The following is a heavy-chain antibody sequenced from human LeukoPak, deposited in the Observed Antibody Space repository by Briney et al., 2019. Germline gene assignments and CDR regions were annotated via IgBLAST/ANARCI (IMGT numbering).Heavy chain of an antibody. J-gene: IGHJ3*02. D-gene: IGHD4-17*01. V-gene: IGHV4-39*01. CDR2: IYYSGST. Sequence: PSETLSLTCTVSGGSISSSSYYWGWIRQPPGKGLEWIGSIYYSGSTYYNPSLKSRVTISVDTSKNQFSLKLSSVTAADTAVYYCELGDCGDYEGDAFDIWGQGTMVTVSS. CDR1: GGSISSSSYY. CDR3: ELGDCGDYEGDAFDI.